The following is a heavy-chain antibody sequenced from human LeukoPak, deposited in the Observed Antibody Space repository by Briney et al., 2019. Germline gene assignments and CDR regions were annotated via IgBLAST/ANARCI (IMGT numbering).Heavy chain of an antibody. CDR2: IYYSGAT. CDR1: GGSISSGDYY. V-gene: IGHV4-30-4*01. CDR3: ARSSGYYGSGSYVDP. J-gene: IGHJ5*02. Sequence: PSQTLSLTCTVSGGSISSGDYYWTWIRQPPGKGLEWIGYIYYSGATYYNPSLKSRVTISVDTSKNQFSLKLSSVTAADTAVYYCARSSGYYGSGSYVDPWGQGTLVTVSS. D-gene: IGHD3-10*01.